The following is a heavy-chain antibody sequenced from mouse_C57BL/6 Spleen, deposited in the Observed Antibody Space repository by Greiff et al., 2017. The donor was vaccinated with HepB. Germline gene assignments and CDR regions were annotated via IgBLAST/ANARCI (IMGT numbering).Heavy chain of an antibody. J-gene: IGHJ2*01. CDR1: GFTFSDYY. D-gene: IGHD2-4*01. V-gene: IGHV5-16*01. CDR3: ARVYYDYDAGFFDY. CDR2: INYDGSST. Sequence: EVKLVESEGGLVQPGSSMKLSCTASGFTFSDYYMAWVRQVPEKGLEWVANINYDGSSTYYLDSLKSRFLISRDNAKNILYLQMSSLKSEDTATYYCARVYYDYDAGFFDYWGQGTTLTVSS.